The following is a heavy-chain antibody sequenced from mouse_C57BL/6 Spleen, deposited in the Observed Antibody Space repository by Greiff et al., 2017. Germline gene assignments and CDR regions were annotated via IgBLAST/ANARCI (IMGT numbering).Heavy chain of an antibody. D-gene: IGHD4-1*01. Sequence: EVQGVESGGGLVQPGGSMTLSCVASGFTFSNYWMNWVRQSPEKGLEWVAQIRLKSDNYATHYAESVKGRFTISRDDSKSSVYLQMNNLRAEDTGIYYCTKLGRDYWGQGTTLTVSS. CDR2: IRLKSDNYAT. CDR3: TKLGRDY. J-gene: IGHJ2*01. V-gene: IGHV6-3*01. CDR1: GFTFSNYW.